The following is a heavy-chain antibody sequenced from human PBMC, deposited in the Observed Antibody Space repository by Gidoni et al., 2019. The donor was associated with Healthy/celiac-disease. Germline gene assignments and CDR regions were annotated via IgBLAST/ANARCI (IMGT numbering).Heavy chain of an antibody. V-gene: IGHV5-10-1*03. CDR1: GYSFTSYW. CDR3: ARVWDSSSWIDY. J-gene: IGHJ4*02. Sequence: EVQLVQSGAQVKNPGESLRISCQGSGYSFTSYWISWVRKMPGKGLEWMGRIDPSDSYTNYSTSFQGHVTISADKSISTADLQWSSLKASDTAMYYCARVWDSSSWIDYWGQGTLVTVSS. D-gene: IGHD6-13*01. CDR2: IDPSDSYT.